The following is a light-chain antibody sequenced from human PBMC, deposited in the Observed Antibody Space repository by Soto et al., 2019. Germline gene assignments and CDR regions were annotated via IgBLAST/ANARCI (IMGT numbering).Light chain of an antibody. V-gene: IGKV1-5*03. J-gene: IGKJ2*01. Sequence: DIQMTQSPSTLSGSVGDRVTITCRASQTISSWLAWYQQKPGKAPKLLIYKASTLKSGVPSRFSGSGSGTEFTLTISSLQPDDFATYYCQHYYTYPYTFGQGTKVEIK. CDR2: KAS. CDR3: QHYYTYPYT. CDR1: QTISSW.